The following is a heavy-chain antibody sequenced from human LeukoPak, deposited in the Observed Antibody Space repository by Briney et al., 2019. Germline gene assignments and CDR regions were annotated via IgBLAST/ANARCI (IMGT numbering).Heavy chain of an antibody. CDR1: GFTFSSYW. CDR3: AREVSGDPWYNWFDP. CDR2: INSDGSST. V-gene: IGHV3-74*01. J-gene: IGHJ5*02. Sequence: GGSLRLSCVASGFTFSSYWMHWVRQAPGKGLVWVSRINSDGSSTRYADSVKGRFTISRDNAKNTLYLQMNSLRAEDTAVYYCAREVSGDPWYNWFDPWGQGTLVTVSS. D-gene: IGHD4-17*01.